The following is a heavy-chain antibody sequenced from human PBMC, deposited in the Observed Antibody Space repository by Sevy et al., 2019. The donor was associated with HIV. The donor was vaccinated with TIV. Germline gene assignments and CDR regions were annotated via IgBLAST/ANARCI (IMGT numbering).Heavy chain of an antibody. V-gene: IGHV3-21*01. CDR1: GFTFSIYT. CDR3: ARGSLDSTGYPFDY. J-gene: IGHJ4*02. Sequence: GGSLRLSCAASGFTFSIYTMNWVRHAPGKGLEWVSSISSSSTYIYYADSVRGRFTISRDNAKNSLYLQMHSLRAEDTAVYYCARGSLDSTGYPFDYWGQGTLVTVSS. CDR2: ISSSSTYI. D-gene: IGHD3-22*01.